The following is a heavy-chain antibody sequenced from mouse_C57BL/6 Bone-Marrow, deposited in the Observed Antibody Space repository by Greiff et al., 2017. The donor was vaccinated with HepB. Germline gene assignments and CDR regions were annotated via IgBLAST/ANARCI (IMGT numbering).Heavy chain of an antibody. V-gene: IGHV5-9-1*02. CDR1: GFTFSSYA. Sequence: EVKLQESGEGLVKPGGSLKLSCAASGFTFSSYAMSWVRQTPEKRLEWVAYISSGGDYIYYADTVKGRFTISRDNARNTLYLQMSSLKSEDTAMYYCTRDLTGYWYFDVWGTGTTVTVSS. CDR3: TRDLTGYWYFDV. D-gene: IGHD4-1*01. J-gene: IGHJ1*03. CDR2: ISSGGDYI.